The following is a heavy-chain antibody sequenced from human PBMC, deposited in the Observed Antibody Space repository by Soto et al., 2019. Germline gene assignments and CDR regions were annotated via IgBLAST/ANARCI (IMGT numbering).Heavy chain of an antibody. J-gene: IGHJ5*02. CDR1: GDSLTSGGHY. Sequence: QVQLQESGPRLVKPSQTLSLICTVSGDSLTSGGHYWSWIRQRPGKGLEWIGYIYYSGLTFYNPALESRVTMSVDTSKTQFSLKVSSVTAADTAVYYCARGTISFGPWGQGTLVTVSA. V-gene: IGHV4-31*03. CDR2: IYYSGLT. CDR3: ARGTISFGP.